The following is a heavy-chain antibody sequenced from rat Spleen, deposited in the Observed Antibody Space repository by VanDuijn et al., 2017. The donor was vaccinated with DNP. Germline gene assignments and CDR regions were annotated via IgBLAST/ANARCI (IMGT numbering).Heavy chain of an antibody. CDR1: GFTFSDHN. CDR3: ARHELTLFDY. D-gene: IGHD1-11*01. CDR2: ISYDGGGT. J-gene: IGHJ2*01. V-gene: IGHV5-7*01. Sequence: EVQLVESGGGLVQSGRSLKLSCAASGFTFSDHNMAWVRQAPKKGLEWVATISYDGGGTYYRDSVKGRFTISRDNAKSTLYLQMDSLRSEDTATYYCARHELTLFDYWGQGVMVTVSS.